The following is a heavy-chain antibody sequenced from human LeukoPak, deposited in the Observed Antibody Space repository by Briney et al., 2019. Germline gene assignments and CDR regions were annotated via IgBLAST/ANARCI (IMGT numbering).Heavy chain of an antibody. CDR2: IYYSGST. V-gene: IGHV4-39*01. J-gene: IGHJ6*02. D-gene: IGHD3-9*01. CDR3: ASRDFDWLFSRGRGMDV. CDR1: GGSISSSSYY. Sequence: PSETLSLTCTVSGGSISSSSYYWGWIRQPPGKGLEWIGSIYYSGSTYYNPSLKSRVTISVDTSKNQFSLKLSSVTAADTAVYYCASRDFDWLFSRGRGMDVWGQGTTVTVSS.